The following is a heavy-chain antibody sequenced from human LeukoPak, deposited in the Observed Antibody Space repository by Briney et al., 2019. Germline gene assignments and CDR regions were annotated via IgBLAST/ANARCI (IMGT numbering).Heavy chain of an antibody. CDR3: ARLYYYDSGGYPNP. V-gene: IGHV4-39*01. CDR1: CDSITSSTYY. Sequence: SETLSLTCTVSCDSITSSTYYWGWIRQPPGKGLGWIGSIYYTGSTYYNPSLKSRVTISVDTSKNQFSLKLRSVTAADTAVYYCARLYYYDSGGYPNPWGQGTLVTVSS. J-gene: IGHJ5*02. CDR2: IYYTGST. D-gene: IGHD3-22*01.